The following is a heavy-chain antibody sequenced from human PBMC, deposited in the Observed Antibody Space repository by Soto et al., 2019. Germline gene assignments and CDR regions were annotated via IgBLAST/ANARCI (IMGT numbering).Heavy chain of an antibody. D-gene: IGHD6-13*01. Sequence: ASVKVSCKASGYTFTNYGISWVRQAPGQGLEWMGWTSDYNGNTNYAQKFQGRVTLTTDTSTSTAYMELRSLRSDDTAVYYCARGGGIYSISWPIDSWGQGTLVNVPQ. CDR1: GYTFTNYG. V-gene: IGHV1-18*04. CDR2: TSDYNGNT. J-gene: IGHJ4*02. CDR3: ARGGGIYSISWPIDS.